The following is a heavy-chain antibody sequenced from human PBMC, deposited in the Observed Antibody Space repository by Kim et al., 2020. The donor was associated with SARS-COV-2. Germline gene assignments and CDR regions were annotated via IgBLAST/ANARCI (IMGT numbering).Heavy chain of an antibody. CDR2: ISSSSSTI. J-gene: IGHJ4*02. CDR3: ARVGRDYYDSSGYYPDY. Sequence: GGSLRLSCAASGFTFSSYSMNWVRQAPGKGLEWVSYISSSSSTIYYADSVKGRFTVSRDNAKNSLYLQMNSLRDEDTAVYYCARVGRDYYDSSGYYPDYWGQGTLVTVSS. D-gene: IGHD3-22*01. CDR1: GFTFSSYS. V-gene: IGHV3-48*02.